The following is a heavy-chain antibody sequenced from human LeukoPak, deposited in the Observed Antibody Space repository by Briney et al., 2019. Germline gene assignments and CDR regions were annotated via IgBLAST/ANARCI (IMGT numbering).Heavy chain of an antibody. CDR1: GFTFSNAW. D-gene: IGHD3-16*01. V-gene: IGHV3-15*01. J-gene: IGHJ3*02. Sequence: GGSLRLSCAASGFTFSNAWMSWVRQAPGKGLEWVGRIKSKTDGGTTDYAAPVKGRFTISRDDSKNTLYLQMNSLKTEDTAAYYCTTDQQGYYDYVWGSYTAFDTWGQGTMVTVSS. CDR3: TTDQQGYYDYVWGSYTAFDT. CDR2: IKSKTDGGTT.